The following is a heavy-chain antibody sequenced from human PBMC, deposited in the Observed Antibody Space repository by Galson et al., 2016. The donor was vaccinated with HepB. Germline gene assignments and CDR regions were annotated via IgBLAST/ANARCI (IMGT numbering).Heavy chain of an antibody. J-gene: IGHJ4*02. CDR3: ARDNTGSHGSGFDY. CDR1: AFAFSDYY. CDR2: ISSSSSYT. V-gene: IGHV3-11*06. D-gene: IGHD2-15*01. Sequence: SLRLSCAASAFAFSDYYMSWIRQAPGKGLEWVSYISSSSSYTNYADSVKGRFTISRDKAKNSLYLQMNSLRAEDTAVYYCARDNTGSHGSGFDYWGQGTLVTVSS.